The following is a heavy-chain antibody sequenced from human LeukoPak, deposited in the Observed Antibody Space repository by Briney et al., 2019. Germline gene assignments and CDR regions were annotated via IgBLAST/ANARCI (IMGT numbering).Heavy chain of an antibody. CDR2: IYSGGST. CDR1: GLTVSSNY. D-gene: IGHD3-16*01. V-gene: IGHV3-66*02. Sequence: GGSLRLSCAASGLTVSSNYMSWVRQAPGKGLEWVSVIYSGGSTSYADSVKGRFTISRDNSKNTLYLQMNSLRAEDTAVYYCARGRDDYVWGSLGIWGQGTLVTVSS. J-gene: IGHJ4*02. CDR3: ARGRDDYVWGSLGI.